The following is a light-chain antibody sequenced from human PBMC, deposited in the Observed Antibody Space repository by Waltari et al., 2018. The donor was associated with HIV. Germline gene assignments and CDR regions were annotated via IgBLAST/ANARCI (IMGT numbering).Light chain of an antibody. CDR2: DNN. CDR3: GTWDSSLSVVV. CDR1: SSNIGNNH. V-gene: IGLV1-51*01. J-gene: IGLJ2*01. Sequence: QSALTQPPAASAAPRQMITITCSGNSSNIGNNHVSWYQQHPRTAPKLLIYDNNKRPSGIPDRFSGSKSGTSATLGITGLQTADEADYYCGTWDSSLSVVVFGRGTKFTVL.